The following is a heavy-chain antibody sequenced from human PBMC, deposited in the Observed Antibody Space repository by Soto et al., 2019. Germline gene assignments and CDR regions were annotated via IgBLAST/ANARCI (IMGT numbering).Heavy chain of an antibody. V-gene: IGHV3-23*01. Sequence: ETLSLTCAVYGGSFSGYYWSWIRQPPGKGLEWISAISGSGGSTYYADSVKGRFTISRDNSKNTLYLQMNSLRAEDTAVYYCAKDPIVVVTAIPTYFDYWGQGTLVTVSS. CDR1: GGSFSGYY. D-gene: IGHD2-21*02. CDR3: AKDPIVVVTAIPTYFDY. J-gene: IGHJ4*02. CDR2: ISGSGGST.